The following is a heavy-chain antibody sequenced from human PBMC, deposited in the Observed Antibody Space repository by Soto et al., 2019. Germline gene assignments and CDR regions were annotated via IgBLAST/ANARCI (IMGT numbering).Heavy chain of an antibody. D-gene: IGHD3-22*01. CDR1: GGSISSSTYY. CDR2: FFIGGNT. V-gene: IGHV4-39*01. J-gene: IGHJ4*02. CDR3: ARRPYYYDSPGPPR. Sequence: LEILSLTCTVSGGSISSSTYYWGWMRQPPGKGLEWIASFFIGGNTYYNPSLKSRVTISVDTSKNQFSLKLSSVTAADTAVYYCARRPYYYDSPGPPRWGQGILVTVSS.